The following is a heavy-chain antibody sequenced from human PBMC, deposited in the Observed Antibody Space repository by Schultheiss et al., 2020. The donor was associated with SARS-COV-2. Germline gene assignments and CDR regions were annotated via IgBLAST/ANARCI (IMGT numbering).Heavy chain of an antibody. Sequence: GESLKISCKGSGYSFTSYWISWVRQMPGKGLEWMGRIDPSDSYTNYSPSFQGQVTISADKSISTAYLQWSSLKASDTAMYYCARLPYSSSSLSYYYYGMDVWGQGTTVTVSS. V-gene: IGHV5-10-1*04. CDR2: IDPSDSYT. J-gene: IGHJ6*02. CDR1: GYSFTSYW. CDR3: ARLPYSSSSLSYYYYGMDV. D-gene: IGHD6-6*01.